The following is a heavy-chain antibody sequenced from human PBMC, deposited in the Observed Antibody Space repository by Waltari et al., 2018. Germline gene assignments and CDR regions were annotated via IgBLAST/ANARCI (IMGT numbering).Heavy chain of an antibody. D-gene: IGHD6-19*01. Sequence: EVQLLESGGDLEQPGGSLRISCVGSGFNFSNYAMNWVRQAPGKGLEWVSTMSGTGDYTDYADSVKGRFTISRDNSKNTVFLHMNNLRVEDTAIYFCAKDQAEWLVLDGYFDSWGQGTPVTVSS. CDR1: GFNFSNYA. J-gene: IGHJ4*02. CDR2: MSGTGDYT. CDR3: AKDQAEWLVLDGYFDS. V-gene: IGHV3-23*01.